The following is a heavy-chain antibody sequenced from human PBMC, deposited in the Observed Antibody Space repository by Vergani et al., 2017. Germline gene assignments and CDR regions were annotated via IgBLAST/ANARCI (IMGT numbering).Heavy chain of an antibody. CDR3: ATNTVTSLVGYYYYDGMDV. J-gene: IGHJ6*02. CDR2: ISSSSSYI. Sequence: EVQLVESGGGLVKPGGSLRLSCAASGFTFSSYSMNWVRQAPGKGLEWVSSISSSSSYIYYADSVKGRFTISRDNAKNSLYLQMNSLRAEDTAVYYCATNTVTSLVGYYYYDGMDVWGQGTTVTVSS. D-gene: IGHD4-17*01. V-gene: IGHV3-21*01. CDR1: GFTFSSYS.